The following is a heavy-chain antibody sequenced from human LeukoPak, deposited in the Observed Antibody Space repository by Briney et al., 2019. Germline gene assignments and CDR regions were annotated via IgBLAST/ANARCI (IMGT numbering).Heavy chain of an antibody. Sequence: ASVKVSCKVSGYTLTELSMHWVRQAPGKGLEWMGGFDPEDGETIYAQKFQGRVTMTEDTSTDTAYMELSRLRSDDTAVYYCARGGYDFWSGYLNYYYYGMDVWGQGTTVTVSS. V-gene: IGHV1-24*01. CDR2: FDPEDGET. CDR1: GYTLTELS. J-gene: IGHJ6*02. CDR3: ARGGYDFWSGYLNYYYYGMDV. D-gene: IGHD3-3*01.